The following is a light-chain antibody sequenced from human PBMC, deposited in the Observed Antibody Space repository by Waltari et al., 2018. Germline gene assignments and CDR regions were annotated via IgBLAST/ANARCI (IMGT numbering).Light chain of an antibody. J-gene: IGLJ2*01. V-gene: IGLV2-8*01. CDR3: SSYAGSNNVV. Sequence: QSALTQPPSASGSPGQSVTISCTGTSSDVGRYNYVSWYQQHPGKAPKLMIYGVSNRPSGVPARLSGSKSGNTASLTFSGLQAEDEADYYCSSYAGSNNVVFGGGTKLTVL. CDR1: SSDVGRYNY. CDR2: GVS.